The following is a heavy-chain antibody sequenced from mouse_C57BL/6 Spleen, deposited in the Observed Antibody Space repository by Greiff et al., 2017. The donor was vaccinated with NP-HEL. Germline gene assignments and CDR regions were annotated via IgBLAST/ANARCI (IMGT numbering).Heavy chain of an antibody. D-gene: IGHD1-1*01. CDR3: AKHAFDYYGSMGAMDY. CDR2: IWGGGST. Sequence: VQGVESGPGLVAPSQSLSITCTVSGFSLTSYGVDWVRQPPGKGLAWLGVIWGGGSTNYNSALMSRLSISKDNSKSQVFLKMNSLQTDDTAMYYCAKHAFDYYGSMGAMDYWGQGTSVTVSS. V-gene: IGHV2-9*01. J-gene: IGHJ4*01. CDR1: GFSLTSYG.